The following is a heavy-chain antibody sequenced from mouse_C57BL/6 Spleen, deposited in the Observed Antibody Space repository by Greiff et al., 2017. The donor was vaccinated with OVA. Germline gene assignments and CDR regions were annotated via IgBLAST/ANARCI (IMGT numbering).Heavy chain of an antibody. Sequence: EVQLQQSGPELVKPGASVKISCKASGYTFTDYYMNWVKQSHGKSLEWIGDINPNNGGTSYTQKFKGKATLTVDKSSSTAYMELRSLTSEDSAVYYCARALITTVGSSGFAYWGQGTLVTVSA. CDR2: INPNNGGT. J-gene: IGHJ3*01. CDR1: GYTFTDYY. D-gene: IGHD1-1*01. V-gene: IGHV1-26*01. CDR3: ARALITTVGSSGFAY.